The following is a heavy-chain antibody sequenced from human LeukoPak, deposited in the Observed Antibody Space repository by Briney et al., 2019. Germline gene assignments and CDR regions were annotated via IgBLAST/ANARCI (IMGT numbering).Heavy chain of an antibody. CDR1: GYSISSGYY. CDR2: IYHSGST. V-gene: IGHV4-38-2*01. Sequence: SETLSLTCAVSGYSISSGYYWGWIRQPPGKGLEWIGSIYHSGSTCYNPSLKNRVTISVDTSKNQFSLKLSSVTAADTAVYYCASGGIVVVISRDAFDIWGQGTMVTVSS. D-gene: IGHD2-21*01. J-gene: IGHJ3*02. CDR3: ASGGIVVVISRDAFDI.